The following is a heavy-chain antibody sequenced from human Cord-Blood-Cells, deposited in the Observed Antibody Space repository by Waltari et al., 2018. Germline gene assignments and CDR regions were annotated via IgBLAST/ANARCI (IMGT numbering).Heavy chain of an antibody. Sequence: QVQLVQSGAAVKKPGASEKVSXKVSGYTLTELSMHRVIQAPGKWLEWMGGFDPEDGETIYAQKFQGRVTMTEDTSTDTAYMELSSLRSEDTAVYYCATADMEWELRYWGQGTLVTVSS. J-gene: IGHJ4*02. V-gene: IGHV1-24*01. CDR2: FDPEDGET. CDR1: GYTLTELS. CDR3: ATADMEWELRY. D-gene: IGHD1-26*01.